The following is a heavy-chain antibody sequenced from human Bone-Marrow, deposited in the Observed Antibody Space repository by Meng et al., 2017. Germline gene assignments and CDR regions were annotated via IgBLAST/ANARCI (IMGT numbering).Heavy chain of an antibody. V-gene: IGHV4-61*01. CDR1: GGSVNSCIYY. CDR2: IYHSVYIIGGT. J-gene: IGHJ4*02. CDR3: ARVNGGPYYFDC. D-gene: IGHD4-23*01. Sequence: QRHLAQSGLGLVGPLETLSLSGTVSGGSVNSCIYYWSWIRQPPGKGLEWIGYIYHSVYIIGGTNYNPSLKSRVSISVDTPKNQFSLRLNSVTAADTAVYYCARVNGGPYYFDCWGQGTLVTVSS.